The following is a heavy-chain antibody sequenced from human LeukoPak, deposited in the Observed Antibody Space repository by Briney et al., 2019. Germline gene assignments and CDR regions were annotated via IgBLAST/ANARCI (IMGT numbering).Heavy chain of an antibody. CDR1: EFTFSSYF. J-gene: IGHJ6*02. CDR3: VRKFPGYNGMDV. Sequence: GGSLRLSCAASEFTFSSYFMHWVRQVPGKGLVWVSRINSDGTNKVYADSVKGRVTISRDNAENTLYLQMNSLRAEDTAVYYCVRKFPGYNGMDVWGQGTTVIVSS. V-gene: IGHV3-74*03. D-gene: IGHD1-1*01. CDR2: INSDGTNK.